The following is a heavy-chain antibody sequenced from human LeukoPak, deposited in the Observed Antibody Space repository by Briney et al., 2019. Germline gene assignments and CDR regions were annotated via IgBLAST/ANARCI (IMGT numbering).Heavy chain of an antibody. V-gene: IGHV3-23*01. CDR3: AKVGCSTTSCYAGDDY. J-gene: IGHJ4*02. D-gene: IGHD2-2*01. CDR1: GFIFSNYA. CDR2: ISADGRTT. Sequence: GGSLRLSCAASGFIFSNYAMSWVRQAPGKGLEWVSTISADGRTTYYADSVKGRFTVSREYSKNTLYLHLNSLRAEDTAVYHCAKVGCSTTSCYAGDDYRGKGTLVIISS.